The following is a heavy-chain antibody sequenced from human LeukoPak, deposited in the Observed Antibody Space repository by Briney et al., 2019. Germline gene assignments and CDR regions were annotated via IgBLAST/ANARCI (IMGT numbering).Heavy chain of an antibody. Sequence: SVKVSCKASGGTFSSYAISWVRQAPGQGLEWMGGIIPIFGTANYAQKFQGRVTITADESTSTAYMELSSLRSEDTAVYYCARDENYGIFFNVDYWGQGTLVTVSS. J-gene: IGHJ4*02. CDR1: GGTFSSYA. CDR2: IIPIFGTA. CDR3: ARDENYGIFFNVDY. V-gene: IGHV1-69*13. D-gene: IGHD4-17*01.